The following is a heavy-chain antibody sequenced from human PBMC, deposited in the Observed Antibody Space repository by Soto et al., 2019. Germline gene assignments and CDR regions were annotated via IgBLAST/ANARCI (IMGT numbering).Heavy chain of an antibody. Sequence: GGSLRLSCAASGFTFSSYEMNWVRQAPGKGLEWVSYISSSGSTIYYADSVKGRFTISRDNTKNSLYLQMNSLRAEDTAVYYCAREAYSSSWYYYYGMDVWGQGTTGTVS. V-gene: IGHV3-48*03. CDR1: GFTFSSYE. J-gene: IGHJ6*02. CDR3: AREAYSSSWYYYYGMDV. CDR2: ISSSGSTI. D-gene: IGHD6-13*01.